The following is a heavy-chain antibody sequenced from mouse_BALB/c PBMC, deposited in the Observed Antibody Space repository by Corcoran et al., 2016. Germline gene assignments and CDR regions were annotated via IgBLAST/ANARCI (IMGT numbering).Heavy chain of an antibody. V-gene: IGHV14-3*02. CDR2: IDPANGNT. CDR3: IRVGGQFGVFAF. D-gene: IGHD3-2*01. Sequence: EVQLQQSGAELVKPGASVKLSCTASGFNIKDTYMHWVKRRPEQGLEWIGRIDPANGNTKYDPKFQGMDTITADTSSNTAYLDLSSLTSEDTAVYYCIRVGGQFGVFAFLGKGTLVTVS. CDR1: GFNIKDTY. J-gene: IGHJ3*01.